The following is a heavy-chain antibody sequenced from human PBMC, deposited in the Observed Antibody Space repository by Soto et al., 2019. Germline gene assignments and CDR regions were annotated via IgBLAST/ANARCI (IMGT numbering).Heavy chain of an antibody. J-gene: IGHJ6*02. V-gene: IGHV3-21*01. CDR1: GFTFSSYS. Sequence: EVQLVESGGGLVKPGGSLRLSCAASGFTFSSYSMNWVRQAPGKGLEWVSSISSSSSYIYYADSVKGRFTISRDNAKNSLYLQMNSLRAEDTAVYYCARVSTAAATSRVNYYYYYGMDVWGQGTTVTVSS. CDR2: ISSSSSYI. D-gene: IGHD6-13*01. CDR3: ARVSTAAATSRVNYYYYYGMDV.